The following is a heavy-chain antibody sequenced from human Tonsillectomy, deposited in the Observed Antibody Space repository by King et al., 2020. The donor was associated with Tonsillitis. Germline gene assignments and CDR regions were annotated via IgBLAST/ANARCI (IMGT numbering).Heavy chain of an antibody. CDR1: GGSISSSDHY. J-gene: IGHJ4*02. CDR2: MYSSGTI. Sequence: QLQESGPGVVKPSETLSLSCTVSGGSISSSDHYWAWIRQPPGKGLEWIGYMYSSGTIFYNPALKSRITISGCTAENRFSLTLGSVTAADTAVYFCARYVSGSFDYWGQGALVTVSS. D-gene: IGHD1-26*01. CDR3: ARYVSGSFDY. V-gene: IGHV4-39*01.